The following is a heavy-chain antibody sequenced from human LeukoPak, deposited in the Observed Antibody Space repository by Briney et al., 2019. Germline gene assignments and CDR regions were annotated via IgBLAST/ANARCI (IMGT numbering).Heavy chain of an antibody. Sequence: ASVKVSCTASGYTFTSYYMHWVRQAPGQGLEWMGIINPSGGSTSYAQKFQGRVTMTRDTSTSTVYMELSSLRSEDTAVYYCASVIVDTASVDYWGQGTLVTVSS. CDR3: ASVIVDTASVDY. D-gene: IGHD5-18*01. CDR1: GYTFTSYY. CDR2: INPSGGST. J-gene: IGHJ4*02. V-gene: IGHV1-46*01.